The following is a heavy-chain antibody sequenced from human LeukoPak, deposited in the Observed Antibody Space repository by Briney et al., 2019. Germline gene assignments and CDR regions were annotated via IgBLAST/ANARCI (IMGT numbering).Heavy chain of an antibody. CDR1: GGSLNFYS. D-gene: IGHD3-3*01. J-gene: IGHJ6*03. CDR3: AVSRFALWSDYCPLRYSFYYVDV. V-gene: IGHV1-69*13. CDR2: INPVSGTA. Sequence: ASVMVYCKPSGGSLNFYSISRFRQAPGQGLDWLGGINPVSGTANNTPRYQDRVAITADESTAYMKLRSLSTDDTAVYFCAVSRFALWSDYCPLRYSFYYVDVWGNGTTVTVSS.